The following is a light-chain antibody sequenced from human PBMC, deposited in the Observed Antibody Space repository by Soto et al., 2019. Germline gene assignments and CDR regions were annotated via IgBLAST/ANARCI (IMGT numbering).Light chain of an antibody. CDR2: DAS. Sequence: EIVLTKSPATLSLSPGERATLSCRASHYISSDLAWYQHKPGQAPRLLIYDASARATGIPARFSGSGSGTDFTLTISDLEPEDFGIYYCQQRSNWPPITFGQGTRLEIK. CDR1: HYISSD. CDR3: QQRSNWPPIT. V-gene: IGKV3-11*01. J-gene: IGKJ5*01.